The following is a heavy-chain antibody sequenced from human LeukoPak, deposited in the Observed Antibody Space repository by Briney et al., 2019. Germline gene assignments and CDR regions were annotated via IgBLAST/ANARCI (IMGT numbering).Heavy chain of an antibody. D-gene: IGHD3-22*01. V-gene: IGHV1-69*01. CDR3: ARGHYYDGSGHSPTPLDY. J-gene: IGHJ4*02. Sequence: SVKVSCKASGGTFSSYAISWVRQAPGQGLEWMGGIIPIFGTANYAQKFQGRVTITADESTSTAYMELSSLRSEDTAMYYCARGHYYDGSGHSPTPLDYWGQGTLVTVSS. CDR2: IIPIFGTA. CDR1: GGTFSSYA.